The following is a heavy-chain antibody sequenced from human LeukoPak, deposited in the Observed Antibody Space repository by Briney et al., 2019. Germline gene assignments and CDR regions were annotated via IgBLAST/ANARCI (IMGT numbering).Heavy chain of an antibody. Sequence: GGSLRLSCAASGFTFSSYSMNWVRQAPGKGLEWVSYISSSSSTIYYVDSVKGRFTISRDNAKNSLYLQMNSLRAEDTAVYYCARRTCGGDCYLDYWGQGTLVTVSS. J-gene: IGHJ4*02. V-gene: IGHV3-48*01. D-gene: IGHD2-21*01. CDR1: GFTFSSYS. CDR3: ARRTCGGDCYLDY. CDR2: ISSSSSTI.